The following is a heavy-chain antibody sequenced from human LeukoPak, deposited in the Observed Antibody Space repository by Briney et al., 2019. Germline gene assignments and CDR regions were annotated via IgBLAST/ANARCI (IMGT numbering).Heavy chain of an antibody. CDR3: ARDYKDIVVVVAATRRVGAFDI. J-gene: IGHJ3*02. CDR1: GYTFTSYY. D-gene: IGHD2-15*01. V-gene: IGHV1-46*01. Sequence: ASVKVSCKASGYTFTSYYMHWVRQAPGQGLEWMGIINPSGGSTSYAQKFQGRVTMTRDMSTSTVYMELSSLRSEDTAVYYCARDYKDIVVVVAATRRVGAFDIWGQGTMVTVSS. CDR2: INPSGGST.